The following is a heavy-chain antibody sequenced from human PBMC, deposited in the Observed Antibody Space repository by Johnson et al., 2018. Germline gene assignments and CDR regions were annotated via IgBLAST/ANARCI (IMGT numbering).Heavy chain of an antibody. Sequence: QVQLQQSGPGLLKPSQTLSLTCAISGDSVSTKSAAWNWVRQSPSRGLEWLGRTYYASKWFNDYAESVKGRITINPDTSKNQFSLQLDSVTPEDTAVYYCARLKWIARAFDIGGQGTVVTVSS. CDR3: ARLKWIARAFDI. D-gene: IGHD5-12*01. V-gene: IGHV6-1*01. J-gene: IGHJ3*02. CDR1: GDSVSTKSAA. CDR2: TYYASKWFN.